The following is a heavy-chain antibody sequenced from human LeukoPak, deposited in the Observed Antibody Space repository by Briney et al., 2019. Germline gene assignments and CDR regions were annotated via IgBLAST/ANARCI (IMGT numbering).Heavy chain of an antibody. Sequence: GGSLRLSCAASGFTLSEYGIHWVRQAPGKGLEWVAVLSYDGSDRYYADSVNGRFTISRDISSDTVSLQMNSLRVEDMAVYFCARDRINMMVLVHDSGLDLWGQGTLVTVSS. CDR3: ARDRINMMVLVHDSGLDL. CDR1: GFTLSEYG. CDR2: LSYDGSDR. D-gene: IGHD3-22*01. V-gene: IGHV3-30*01. J-gene: IGHJ5*02.